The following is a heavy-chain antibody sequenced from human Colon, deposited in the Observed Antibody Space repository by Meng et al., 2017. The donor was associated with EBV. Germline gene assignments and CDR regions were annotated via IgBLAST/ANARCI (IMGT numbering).Heavy chain of an antibody. CDR2: IHHTGYS. J-gene: IGHJ5*02. V-gene: IGHV4-4*02. CDR1: GDSITSNAW. CDR3: ARRDYGNYPLKSP. Sequence: QGQLQGWGPGLVKSSGTLSVTCAVPGDSITSNAWWSWVRQPPGKGLEWIGQIHHTGYSTFNPSLQSRVTMSVDKSKNQFFLTVRSVTASDTAVYYCARRDYGNYPLKSPWGQGGLVTVSS. D-gene: IGHD4-17*01.